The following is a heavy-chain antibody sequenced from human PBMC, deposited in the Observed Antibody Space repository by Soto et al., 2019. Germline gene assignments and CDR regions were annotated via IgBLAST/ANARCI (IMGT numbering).Heavy chain of an antibody. CDR2: INPNSGGT. Sequence: DSVKVSCKASGYTFTGYYMHWVRQAPGQGLEWMGWINPNSGGTNYAQKFQGRVTMTRDTSISTAYMELSRLRSDDTAVYYCAIGYCSGGSCYSYYYYYGMDVWGQGTKVTVSS. CDR1: GYTFTGYY. V-gene: IGHV1-2*02. CDR3: AIGYCSGGSCYSYYYYYGMDV. J-gene: IGHJ6*02. D-gene: IGHD2-15*01.